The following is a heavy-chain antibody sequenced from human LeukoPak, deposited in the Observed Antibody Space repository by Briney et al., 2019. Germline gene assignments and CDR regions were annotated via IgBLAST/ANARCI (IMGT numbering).Heavy chain of an antibody. CDR2: INPNSGGT. V-gene: IGHV1-2*02. J-gene: IGHJ5*01. D-gene: IGHD3-9*01. CDR1: GYSFTGYY. CDR3: ARDRGGDIVTKRAPTNWLDS. Sequence: ASVTLSCKASGYSFTGYYLHWVRQAPGQGLEWMGWINPNSGGTNYAQNFQGRVTMTRDTSINTAYMELSRLRSDDTAVYYCARDRGGDIVTKRAPTNWLDSWGQGTLVTVSS.